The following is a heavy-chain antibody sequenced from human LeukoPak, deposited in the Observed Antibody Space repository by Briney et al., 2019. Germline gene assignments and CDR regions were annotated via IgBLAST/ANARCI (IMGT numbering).Heavy chain of an antibody. CDR1: GHTFTTYY. J-gene: IGHJ4*02. Sequence: ASVKVSCKASGHTFTTYYMHWVRQAPGQGLEWMGIINPSGGSTSYAQKFQGRITMTRDTSTSTVYMELSSLRSEDTAVYYCARVGKDVVVVPTFDCWGQGTLVTVSS. V-gene: IGHV1-46*01. D-gene: IGHD2-2*01. CDR2: INPSGGST. CDR3: ARVGKDVVVVPTFDC.